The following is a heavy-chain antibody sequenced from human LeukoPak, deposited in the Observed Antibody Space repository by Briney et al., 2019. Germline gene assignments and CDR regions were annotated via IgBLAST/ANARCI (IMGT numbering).Heavy chain of an antibody. D-gene: IGHD5-24*01. CDR3: AKAEEMATFSADFDY. J-gene: IGHJ4*02. Sequence: GGSLRLSCAASGFTFSDYYMSWVRQAPGKGLEWVSAISGSGGSTYYADSVKGRFTISRDNSKNTLYLQMNSLRAEDTAVYYCAKAEEMATFSADFDYWGQGTLVTVSS. CDR2: ISGSGGST. CDR1: GFTFSDYY. V-gene: IGHV3-23*01.